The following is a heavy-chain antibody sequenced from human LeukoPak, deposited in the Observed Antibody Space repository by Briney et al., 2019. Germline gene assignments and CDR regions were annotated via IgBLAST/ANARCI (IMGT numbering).Heavy chain of an antibody. V-gene: IGHV1-3*01. CDR2: INAGNGNT. D-gene: IGHD1-26*01. CDR1: GYTFTSYA. CDR3: ARGEGYYYYYMDV. J-gene: IGHJ6*03. Sequence: ASVKVSCKASGYTFTSYAMHWVRQAPGQRLEGMGWINAGNGNTEYSQKFQGRVTMTRDTSISTAYMELSRLRSDDTAVYYCARGEGYYYYYMDVWGKGTTVTVSS.